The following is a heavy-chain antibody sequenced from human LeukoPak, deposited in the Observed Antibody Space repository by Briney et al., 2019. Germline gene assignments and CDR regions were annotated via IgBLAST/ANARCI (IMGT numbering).Heavy chain of an antibody. CDR3: ARVGGYDFWSGYFDYYYYMDV. CDR2: ISAYNGNT. CDR1: GYTFTSYG. J-gene: IGHJ6*03. V-gene: IGHV1-18*01. D-gene: IGHD3-3*01. Sequence: ASVKVSCKASGYTFTSYGISWVRQAPGQGLEWMGWISAYNGNTNYAQKLQGRATLTTDTSTSTAYMELRSLRSDDTAVYYCARVGGYDFWSGYFDYYYYMDVWGKGTTVTVSS.